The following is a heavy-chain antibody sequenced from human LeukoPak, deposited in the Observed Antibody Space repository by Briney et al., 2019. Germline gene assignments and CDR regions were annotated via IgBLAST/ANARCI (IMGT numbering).Heavy chain of an antibody. CDR2: IYYGGST. Sequence: SETLSLTCNVSGGYVTSHYWSWIRQPPGKGLEWIGFIYYGGSTNYNPSLKSRVTMSLDTSKNQFSLNLTSVTAADTAVYYCARETYNFWSGYPDYWGQGALVTVSS. V-gene: IGHV4-59*02. CDR1: GGYVTSHY. D-gene: IGHD3-3*01. J-gene: IGHJ4*02. CDR3: ARETYNFWSGYPDY.